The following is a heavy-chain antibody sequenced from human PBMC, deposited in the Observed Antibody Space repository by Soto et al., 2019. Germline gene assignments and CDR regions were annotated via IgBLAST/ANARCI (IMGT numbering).Heavy chain of an antibody. V-gene: IGHV3-48*03. Sequence: PGGSLSLSCAASGFTFISYEMNWVRQAPGKGLEWVSYISSSGSTIYYADSVKGRFTISRDNAKNSLYLQMNSLRAEDTAVYYCARDHKGGYYYYGMDVWGQGTTVTVSS. CDR3: ARDHKGGYYYYGMDV. J-gene: IGHJ6*02. CDR2: ISSSGSTI. CDR1: GFTFISYE.